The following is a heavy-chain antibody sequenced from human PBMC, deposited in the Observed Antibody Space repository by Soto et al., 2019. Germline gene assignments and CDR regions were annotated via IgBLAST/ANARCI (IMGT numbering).Heavy chain of an antibody. CDR2: IYYNEST. J-gene: IGHJ6*02. CDR1: GGSISSYY. CDR3: ARVPDV. V-gene: IGHV4-59*12. Sequence: SETLSLTCTVSGGSISSYYWSWIRQPPGKGLEWNGYIYYNESTNYNPYLKSRITITIDTSKNQYSLKLSSVTAADTAVYYCARVPDVWGQGTTVTVSS.